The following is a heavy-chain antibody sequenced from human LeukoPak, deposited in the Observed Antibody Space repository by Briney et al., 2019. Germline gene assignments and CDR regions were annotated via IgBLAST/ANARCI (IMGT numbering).Heavy chain of an antibody. V-gene: IGHV4-61*08. D-gene: IGHD3-22*01. CDR2: IYDSGST. Sequence: SETLSLTCTVSGGSVSSGGYYWSWIRQPPGKGLEWIGYIYDSGSTNYSPSLKSRVTISVDTSKNQFSLKLSSVTAADTAVYYCARDPSGYFNYWGQGTLVTVSS. CDR3: ARDPSGYFNY. CDR1: GGSVSSGGYY. J-gene: IGHJ4*02.